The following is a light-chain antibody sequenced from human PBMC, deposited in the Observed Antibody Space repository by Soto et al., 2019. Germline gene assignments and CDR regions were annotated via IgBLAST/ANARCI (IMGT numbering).Light chain of an antibody. CDR3: AAWDDSLNGVV. V-gene: IGLV1-44*01. CDR1: SSNIGSNT. Sequence: QSVLTQPPSASGTPGQRVTIPCSGTSSNIGSNTVIWYQQLPGTAPKLLISNDNQRPSGVPDRFSGSKSGTSASLAISVLQAEDEADYDCAAWDDSLNGVVFGGGTKLTVL. CDR2: NDN. J-gene: IGLJ2*01.